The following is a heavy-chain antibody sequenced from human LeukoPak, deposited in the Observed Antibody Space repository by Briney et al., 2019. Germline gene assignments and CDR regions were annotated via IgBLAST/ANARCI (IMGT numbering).Heavy chain of an antibody. Sequence: GGSLRLSCAASGFTFSNYWMHWVRQAPGKGLVWVSHINSDGSRTNYAASVKGRFTISRDNAKNTLYLQMNSLRAEDSAVYYCARQPDYWGQGTLVTVSS. V-gene: IGHV3-74*01. CDR2: INSDGSRT. CDR1: GFTFSNYW. CDR3: ARQPDY. D-gene: IGHD1-14*01. J-gene: IGHJ4*02.